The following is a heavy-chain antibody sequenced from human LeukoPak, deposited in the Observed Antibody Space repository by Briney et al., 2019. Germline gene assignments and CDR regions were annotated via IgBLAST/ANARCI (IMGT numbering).Heavy chain of an antibody. V-gene: IGHV1-2*02. CDR3: ARGSSGYYGWFDP. J-gene: IGHJ5*02. Sequence: VASVRVSCKASGYTCTGYYMHWVRQAPGQGLEWMGWINPNSGGTNYAQKFQGRVTMTRDTSISTAYMELSRLRSDDTAVYYCARGSSGYYGWFDPWGQGTLVTVSS. CDR2: INPNSGGT. D-gene: IGHD3-22*01. CDR1: GYTCTGYY.